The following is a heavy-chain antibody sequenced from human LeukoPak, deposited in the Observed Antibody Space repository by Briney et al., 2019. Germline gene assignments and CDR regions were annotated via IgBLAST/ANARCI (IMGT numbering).Heavy chain of an antibody. Sequence: PGGSLRLSCAASGFTFSSYAMHWVRQAPGKGLEWVAVISYDGSNKYYADSVKGRFTISRDNSKNTLYLQMNSLRAEDTAVYYCARGETFDYWGQGNLVTVSS. J-gene: IGHJ4*02. V-gene: IGHV3-30-3*01. CDR1: GFTFSSYA. CDR2: ISYDGSNK. CDR3: ARGETFDY.